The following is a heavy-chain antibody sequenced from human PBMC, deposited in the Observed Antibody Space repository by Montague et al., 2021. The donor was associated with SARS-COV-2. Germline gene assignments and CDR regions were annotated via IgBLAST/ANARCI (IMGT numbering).Heavy chain of an antibody. CDR2: ISSSSSYT. V-gene: IGHV3-21*01. CDR1: GFTFSSYS. CDR3: ARDDFRIAAAVFDY. J-gene: IGHJ4*02. Sequence: SLRLSCAASGFTFSSYSMNWVRQAPGKGLEWVSSISSSSSYTYYADSVKGRFTISRDNAKNSLYLQMSSLRAEDTAVYYCARDDFRIAAAVFDYWGQGTLVTVSS. D-gene: IGHD6-13*01.